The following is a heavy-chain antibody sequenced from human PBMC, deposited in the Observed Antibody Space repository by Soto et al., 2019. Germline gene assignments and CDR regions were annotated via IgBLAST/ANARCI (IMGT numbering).Heavy chain of an antibody. Sequence: QVQLQQWGAGLLKPSETLSLTCAVYAGSFSGYYWSWIRQPPGKGLEWIGEINHSGSTNYNPSLKSRVYVSVDTSKSQFSLNLSSVTAAETAVYFCARVGSEIEGTYYYYGMDVWGQGTTVTVSS. CDR2: INHSGST. CDR3: ARVGSEIEGTYYYYGMDV. CDR1: AGSFSGYY. J-gene: IGHJ6*02. D-gene: IGHD5-12*01. V-gene: IGHV4-34*01.